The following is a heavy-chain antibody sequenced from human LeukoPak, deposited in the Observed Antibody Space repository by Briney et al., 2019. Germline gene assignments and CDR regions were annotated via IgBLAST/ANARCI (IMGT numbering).Heavy chain of an antibody. D-gene: IGHD1-20*01. J-gene: IGHJ4*02. Sequence: GGSLRLSCAASGFTFSSYSMNWVRQAPGKGLQWVSSISSSSTYIYYADSVKGRLTISRDNAKYTLYLQMNSLRADDTAVYYCATYNWGYDVDYWGEGSLVTVSS. CDR3: ATYNWGYDVDY. CDR1: GFTFSSYS. V-gene: IGHV3-21*01. CDR2: ISSSSTYI.